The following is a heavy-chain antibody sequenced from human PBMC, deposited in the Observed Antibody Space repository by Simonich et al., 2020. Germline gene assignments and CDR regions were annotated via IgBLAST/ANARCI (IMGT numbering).Heavy chain of an antibody. J-gene: IGHJ4*02. CDR2: IIPILGQA. V-gene: IGHV1-69*06. D-gene: IGHD3-10*01. Sequence: QVQLVQSGAEVKKPGSSVKVSCKASGGTFSSYAISWVRQAPGQGLEWMGGIIPILGQANYAQKFQGIVRITADKSTSTAYMELSSLRSEDTAVYYCARTNTMRELDTMVRGVDYFDYWGQGTLVTVSS. CDR3: ARTNTMRELDTMVRGVDYFDY. CDR1: GGTFSSYA.